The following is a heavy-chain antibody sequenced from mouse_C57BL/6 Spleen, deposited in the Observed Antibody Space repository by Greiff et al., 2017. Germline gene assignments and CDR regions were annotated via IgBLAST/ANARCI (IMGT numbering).Heavy chain of an antibody. Sequence: VQLQQPGAELVKPGASVKVSCKASGYTFTSYWMHWVKQRPGQGLEWIGRIHPSDSDTNYNQKFKDKATLTVDKSSSTAYMQLSSLTSEDSAVYYCAIWGYYGSSVRAYYYAMDYWGQGTSVTVSS. CDR2: IHPSDSDT. V-gene: IGHV1-74*01. J-gene: IGHJ4*01. D-gene: IGHD1-1*01. CDR1: GYTFTSYW. CDR3: AIWGYYGSSVRAYYYAMDY.